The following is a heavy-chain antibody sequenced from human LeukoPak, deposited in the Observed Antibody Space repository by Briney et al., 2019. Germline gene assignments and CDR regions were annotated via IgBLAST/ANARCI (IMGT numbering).Heavy chain of an antibody. CDR1: GFTFSSYA. Sequence: GSLRLSCVASGFTFSSYAMSWVRQAPGKGLEWVSVISGSGGSTYYADSVKGRFTISRDNSKNTLYLRMNSLRAEDTAVYYCAKDLAVWFGELFPIGYWGQGTLVTVSS. CDR2: ISGSGGST. J-gene: IGHJ4*02. CDR3: AKDLAVWFGELFPIGY. D-gene: IGHD3-10*01. V-gene: IGHV3-23*01.